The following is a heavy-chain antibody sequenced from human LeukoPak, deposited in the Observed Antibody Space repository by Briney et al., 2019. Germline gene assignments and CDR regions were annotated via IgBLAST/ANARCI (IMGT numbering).Heavy chain of an antibody. CDR1: GGSISSSSYY. V-gene: IGHV4-39*01. CDR2: RYYNGST. Sequence: PSETLSLTCTVSGGSISSSSYYWGWIRQPPGKGLEWIGSRYYNGSTYYNPSLKSRVTISVDRSKTQFSLKLSSVTAADTAVYYCARAEVGSPFDYWGQGTLVTVSS. D-gene: IGHD1-14*01. CDR3: ARAEVGSPFDY. J-gene: IGHJ4*02.